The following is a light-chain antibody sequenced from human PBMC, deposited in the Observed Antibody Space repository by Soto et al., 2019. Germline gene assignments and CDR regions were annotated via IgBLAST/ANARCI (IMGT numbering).Light chain of an antibody. J-gene: IGLJ1*01. Sequence: QSVLTPPPSASGPLGQPVTISCSGSSHTIVRNVVHWCQQLPGPATSLRIDSTSQRHSGLPDRFSGSTPGTSASMAISGLQSEDEADYYCATWDDSLNGYVFGTGTKVTVL. CDR3: ATWDDSLNGYV. CDR1: SHTIVRNV. V-gene: IGLV1-44*01. CDR2: STS.